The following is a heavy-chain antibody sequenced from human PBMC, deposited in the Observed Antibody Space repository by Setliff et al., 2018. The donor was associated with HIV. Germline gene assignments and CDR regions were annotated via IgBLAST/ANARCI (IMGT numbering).Heavy chain of an antibody. J-gene: IGHJ2*01. Sequence: SETLSLTCTVSGGSVSSGSYYWGWIRQPPGKGLEWIGSIYYSGSTYYNPSLKSRVTISVDTSKNQFSLKLSSVTAADTAVYYCARVLREYGDYWDWYFDLWGRGTLVTVSS. CDR2: IYYSGST. D-gene: IGHD4-17*01. CDR1: GGSVSSGSYY. CDR3: ARVLREYGDYWDWYFDL. V-gene: IGHV4-39*07.